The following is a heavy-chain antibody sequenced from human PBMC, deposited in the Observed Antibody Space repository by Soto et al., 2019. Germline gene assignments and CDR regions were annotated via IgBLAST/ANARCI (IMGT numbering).Heavy chain of an antibody. Sequence: PSETLSLTCAVSGGSISSSNWWSWVRQPPGKGLEWIGEIYHSGSTNYNPSLKSRVTISVDKSKNQFSLKLSSVTAADTAVYYCASTRTLWSHYYYYYGMDVWGQGTTVTVS. D-gene: IGHD3-10*01. CDR1: GGSISSSNW. CDR3: ASTRTLWSHYYYYYGMDV. CDR2: IYHSGST. V-gene: IGHV4-4*02. J-gene: IGHJ6*02.